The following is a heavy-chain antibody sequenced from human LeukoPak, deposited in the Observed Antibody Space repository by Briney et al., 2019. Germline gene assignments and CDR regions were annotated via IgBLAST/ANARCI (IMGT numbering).Heavy chain of an antibody. J-gene: IGHJ4*02. V-gene: IGHV1-69*04. CDR2: IIPILGIA. CDR3: AREGLLGYCSSTSCSFDY. CDR1: GYTLTELS. Sequence: GASVKVSCKVSGYTLTELSMHWVRQAPGQGLEWMGRIIPILGIANYAQKFQGRVTITADKSTSTAYMELSSLRSEDTAVYYCAREGLLGYCSSTSCSFDYWGQGTLVTVSS. D-gene: IGHD2-2*03.